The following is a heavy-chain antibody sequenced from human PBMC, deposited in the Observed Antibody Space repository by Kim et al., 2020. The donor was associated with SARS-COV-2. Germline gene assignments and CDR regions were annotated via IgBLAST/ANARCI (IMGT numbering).Heavy chain of an antibody. CDR2: IYPGDSDT. V-gene: IGHV5-51*01. J-gene: IGHJ3*02. CDR3: ARTGGYYDSSGYYYVEGTEYAYAFDI. D-gene: IGHD3-22*01. Sequence: GESLKISCKGSGYSFTSYWIGWVRLMPGKGLEWMGIIYPGDSDTRYSPSFQGQVTISADKSISTAYLQWSSLKASDTAMYYCARTGGYYDSSGYYYVEGTEYAYAFDIWGQGTMVTVSS. CDR1: GYSFTSYW.